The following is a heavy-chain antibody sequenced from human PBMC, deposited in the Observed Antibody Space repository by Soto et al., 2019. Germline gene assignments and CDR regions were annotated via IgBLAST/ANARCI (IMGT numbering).Heavy chain of an antibody. CDR3: AKSKELGVSAPDH. D-gene: IGHD1-26*01. CDR1: GFTFSSYG. J-gene: IGHJ4*02. CDR2: ISYDGSNK. V-gene: IGHV3-30*18. Sequence: PGGSLRLSCAASGFTFSSYGMHWVRQAPGKGLEWVAIISYDGSNKYYADSVKGRFTISRDNSKNTLYLQMDSLRAEDTAVYYCAKSKELGVSAPDHWGQGTLVTVSS.